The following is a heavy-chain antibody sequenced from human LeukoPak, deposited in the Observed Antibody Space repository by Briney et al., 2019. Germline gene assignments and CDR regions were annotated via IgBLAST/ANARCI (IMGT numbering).Heavy chain of an antibody. J-gene: IGHJ4*02. CDR3: ARGMYYYDSSGYYYDDY. Sequence: SVKVSCKASGGTFRSYAIRWVRQAPGHGLEWMGGIIPSFGTANYAQKFQGRVTITADESTSPAYMELSSLRSEDTAVYYCARGMYYYDSSGYYYDDYWGQGTLVTVSS. CDR1: GGTFRSYA. D-gene: IGHD3-22*01. V-gene: IGHV1-69*01. CDR2: IIPSFGTA.